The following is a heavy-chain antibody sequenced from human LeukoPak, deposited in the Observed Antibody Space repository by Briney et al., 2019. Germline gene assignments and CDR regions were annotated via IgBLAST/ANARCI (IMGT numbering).Heavy chain of an antibody. CDR1: GFTFSSYD. CDR2: IGTAGDP. D-gene: IGHD3-22*01. J-gene: IGHJ4*02. CDR3: AKDRGSGYHYFDY. V-gene: IGHV3-13*05. Sequence: PGGSLKLSCAASGFTFSSYDMHWVRQATGKGLEWVSAIGTAGDPYYPGSVKGRFTISRENAKNSLYLQMNSLRAEDTAVYYCAKDRGSGYHYFDYWGQGTLVTVSS.